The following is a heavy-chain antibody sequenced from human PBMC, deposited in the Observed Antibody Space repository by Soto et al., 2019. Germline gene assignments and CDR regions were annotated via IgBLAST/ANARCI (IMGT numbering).Heavy chain of an antibody. J-gene: IGHJ4*02. V-gene: IGHV1-3*01. CDR1: GYTFTSYA. D-gene: IGHD2-15*01. Sequence: QVQLVQSGAEVKKPGASVKVSCKASGYTFTSYAMHWVRQAPGQRLEWMGWINAGNGNTKYSQKFQGRVTITRDTSASTAYMELSSLRSEDTAVYYCARRETVGAVPTFDYWGQGTLVTVSS. CDR2: INAGNGNT. CDR3: ARRETVGAVPTFDY.